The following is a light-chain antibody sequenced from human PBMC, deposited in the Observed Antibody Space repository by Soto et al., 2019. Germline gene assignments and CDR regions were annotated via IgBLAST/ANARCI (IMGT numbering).Light chain of an antibody. Sequence: EVVRTESPATLSVPPGERATLSCRASQSVSSNLAWYQHKPGQAPRLLIYGASTRATGIPARFSASGSGTEFSLTISSLQSEDFAVYYCQQYNNWPPKQYTFGQGTKLEIK. CDR2: GAS. CDR3: QQYNNWPPKQYT. CDR1: QSVSSN. J-gene: IGKJ2*01. V-gene: IGKV3-15*01.